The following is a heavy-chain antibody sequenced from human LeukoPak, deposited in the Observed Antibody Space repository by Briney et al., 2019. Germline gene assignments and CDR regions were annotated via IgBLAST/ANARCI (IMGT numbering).Heavy chain of an antibody. CDR2: IIPIFGTG. Sequence: ASVKVSCKASGGTFSSYAISWVRQAPGQGLEWMGRIIPIFGTGNYAQKLQGRGTITTEESTSTAYMALSSLRSEDTAVYYCARSAMVTFDYWGQGTLVTVSS. J-gene: IGHJ4*02. V-gene: IGHV1-69*05. D-gene: IGHD5-18*01. CDR1: GGTFSSYA. CDR3: ARSAMVTFDY.